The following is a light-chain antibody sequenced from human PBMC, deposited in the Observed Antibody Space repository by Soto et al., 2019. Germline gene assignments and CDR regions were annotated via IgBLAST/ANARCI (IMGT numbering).Light chain of an antibody. CDR1: QGISSY. CDR3: QQLNSYPLT. V-gene: IGKV1-9*01. CDR2: AAS. J-gene: IGKJ4*01. Sequence: IQLTQSPSSLSASVGDRVTITCRASQGISSYLAWYQQKPGKAPKLLIYAASTLQSGVPSRFSGSGSGTDVTLTISSLQPEDFATYYGQQLNSYPLTVGGGTKVEIK.